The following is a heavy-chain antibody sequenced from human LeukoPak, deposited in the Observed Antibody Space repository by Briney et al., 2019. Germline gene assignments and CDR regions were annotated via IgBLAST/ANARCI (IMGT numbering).Heavy chain of an antibody. J-gene: IGHJ5*02. CDR2: IYSSGST. V-gene: IGHV4-4*07. D-gene: IGHD4/OR15-4a*01. CDR1: GASFSSYY. Sequence: SETLSLTCIVSGASFSSYYWTWIRQPAGKGLEWLGRIYSSGSTNYNPSLRSRITMSVDTSKNQFSLKLSSVTAADTAVYYCARGADWFDPWGQGTLVTVSS. CDR3: ARGADWFDP.